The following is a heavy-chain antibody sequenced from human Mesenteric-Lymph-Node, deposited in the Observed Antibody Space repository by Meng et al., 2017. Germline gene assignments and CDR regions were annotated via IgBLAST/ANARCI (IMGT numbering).Heavy chain of an antibody. D-gene: IGHD6-19*01. CDR1: GGSISSGDYY. J-gene: IGHJ4*02. CDR2: IYYSGST. CDR3: ARVSSGWDYFDY. Sequence: QVQLQESGPGLVKPSQTLSLTCTVSGGSISSGDYYWSWIRQPPGKGLEWIGCIYYSGSTYYNPSLKGRVTISVDTSKNQFSLNLSSVTAADTAVYYCARVSSGWDYFDYWGQGTLVTVSS. V-gene: IGHV4-30-4*01.